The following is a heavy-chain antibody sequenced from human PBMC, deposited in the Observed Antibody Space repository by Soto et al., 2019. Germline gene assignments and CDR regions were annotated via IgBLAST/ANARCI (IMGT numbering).Heavy chain of an antibody. D-gene: IGHD5-12*01. CDR1: GFSLSPSGVG. CDR3: ARHRNGYNYFDY. CDR2: IYWDDDK. Sequence: SGPTLVNPTQTLTLTCTFSGFSLSPSGVGVAWIRQPPGKALEWLALIYWDDDKRYSPSLKSRLTITKDTSKNQVVLTMTNMDPVDTATYYCARHRNGYNYFDYWGQGTLVTVSS. V-gene: IGHV2-5*02. J-gene: IGHJ4*02.